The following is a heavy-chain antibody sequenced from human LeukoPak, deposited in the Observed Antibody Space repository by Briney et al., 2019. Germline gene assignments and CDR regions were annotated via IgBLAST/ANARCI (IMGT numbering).Heavy chain of an antibody. Sequence: PGGSLRLSCAASGFTFRTYWMHWVRQAPGKGLVWVSRINTDGRSTSYADSVKGRFTVSRDNSKDTLYLQMNSLRAEDAAVYYCVRGNDYGGPHYWGQGTLVTVSS. CDR2: INTDGRST. V-gene: IGHV3-74*01. J-gene: IGHJ4*02. D-gene: IGHD4-23*01. CDR3: VRGNDYGGPHY. CDR1: GFTFRTYW.